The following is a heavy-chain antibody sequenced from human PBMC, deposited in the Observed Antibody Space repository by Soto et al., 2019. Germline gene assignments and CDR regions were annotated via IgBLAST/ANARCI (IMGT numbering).Heavy chain of an antibody. CDR3: TRRGRQSANWFDP. V-gene: IGHV1-69*06. Sequence: QVQLVQSGAEVKTPGSSVKVSCKASGGTFNSFSIDWVRQAPGQGLEWMGGIIPMSGRPNYAQRFQGRVTFSADKSTNTVYMEVNILTYKDTAVYYCTRRGRQSANWFDPWGQGTLVTVSS. J-gene: IGHJ5*02. CDR1: GGTFNSFS. CDR2: IIPMSGRP.